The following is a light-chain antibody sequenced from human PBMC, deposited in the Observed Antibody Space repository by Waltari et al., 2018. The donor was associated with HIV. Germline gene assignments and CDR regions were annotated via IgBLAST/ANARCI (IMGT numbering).Light chain of an antibody. J-gene: IGLJ1*01. Sequence: QSALTQPASVSGSPGPSITISSVGTSRDVGGYKYVSWYQQHPGKAPRLMIYDVSNRPSGVSNRFSGSKSGNTASLTISGLQAEDEADYYCSSYTTSNTPYVFGTGTKVTVL. CDR3: SSYTTSNTPYV. CDR1: SRDVGGYKY. V-gene: IGLV2-14*03. CDR2: DVS.